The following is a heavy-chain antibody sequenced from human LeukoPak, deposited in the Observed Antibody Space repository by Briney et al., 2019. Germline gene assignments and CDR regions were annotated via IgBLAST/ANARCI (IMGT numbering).Heavy chain of an antibody. CDR3: ARDWNHVFDY. Sequence: ASVKVSCKASGYTFTVFYIHWVRQAPGQGLEWMGWINSATGGTHYAQKFQGRVTLTRDTSIGTAYLELSTLTSDDTAVYYCARDWNHVFDYWGQGTLVTVSS. V-gene: IGHV1-2*02. D-gene: IGHD1-1*01. J-gene: IGHJ4*02. CDR1: GYTFTVFY. CDR2: INSATGGT.